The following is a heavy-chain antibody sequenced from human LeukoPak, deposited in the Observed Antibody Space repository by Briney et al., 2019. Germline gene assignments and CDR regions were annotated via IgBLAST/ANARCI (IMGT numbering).Heavy chain of an antibody. J-gene: IGHJ3*02. Sequence: GESLRLSCAASGFTFSSYEMNWVRQAPGKGLEWFSYISSSGSTKYYAASVKGRFTLSRDNAKNSLYLQMNSLRAEDTAVYYCARDRDPGYYDTNGYRRINAFDILGQGTMVTVSS. D-gene: IGHD3-22*01. V-gene: IGHV3-48*03. CDR3: ARDRDPGYYDTNGYRRINAFDI. CDR1: GFTFSSYE. CDR2: ISSSGSTK.